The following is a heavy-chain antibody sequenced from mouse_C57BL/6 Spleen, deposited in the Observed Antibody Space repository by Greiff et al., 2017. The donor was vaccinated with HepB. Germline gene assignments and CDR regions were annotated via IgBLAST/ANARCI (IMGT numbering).Heavy chain of an antibody. CDR3: ARGDGSSYYYAMDY. CDR2: INPNYGTT. J-gene: IGHJ4*01. D-gene: IGHD1-1*01. Sequence: VQLKQSGPELVKPGASVKISCKASGYSFTDYNMNWVKQSNGKSLEWIGVINPNYGTTSYNQKFKGKATLTVDQSSSTAYMQLNSLTSEDSAVYYCARGDGSSYYYAMDYWGQGTSVTVSS. V-gene: IGHV1-39*01. CDR1: GYSFTDYN.